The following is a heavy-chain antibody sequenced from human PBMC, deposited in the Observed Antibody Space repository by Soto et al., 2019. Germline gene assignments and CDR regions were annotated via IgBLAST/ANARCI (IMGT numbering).Heavy chain of an antibody. Sequence: EVQLVESGGGLIQPGGSLRLSCTASGLSVRNNYMSWVRQAPGMGLEWVSVIYNDGTTYYADSVKGRCTISRDTSKNTLSLQMDSLRAEDTAVYYGVRPLTSARNYGIDVWGQGTTVTVSS. CDR3: VRPLTSARNYGIDV. CDR1: GLSVRNNY. D-gene: IGHD3-16*01. V-gene: IGHV3-53*01. J-gene: IGHJ6*02. CDR2: IYNDGTT.